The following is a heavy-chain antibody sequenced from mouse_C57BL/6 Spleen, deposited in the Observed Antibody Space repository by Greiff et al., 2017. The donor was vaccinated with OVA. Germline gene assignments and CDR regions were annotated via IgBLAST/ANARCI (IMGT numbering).Heavy chain of an antibody. V-gene: IGHV1-50*01. CDR2: IDPSDSYT. CDR1: GYTFTSYW. CDR3: ARYYYGSSSHYFDY. Sequence: QVQLKQPGAELVKPGASVKLSCKASGYTFTSYWMQWVKQRPGQGLEWIGEIDPSDSYTNYNQKFKGKATLTVDTSSSTAYMQLSSLTSEDSAVYYCARYYYGSSSHYFDYWGQGTTLTVSS. D-gene: IGHD1-1*01. J-gene: IGHJ2*01.